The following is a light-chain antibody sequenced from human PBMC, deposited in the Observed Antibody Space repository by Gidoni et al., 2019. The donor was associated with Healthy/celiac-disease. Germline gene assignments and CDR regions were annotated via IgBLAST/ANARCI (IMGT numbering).Light chain of an antibody. CDR1: QDISNY. CDR2: DAS. CDR3: QQYDNLALFT. V-gene: IGKV1-33*01. J-gene: IGKJ3*01. Sequence: IQMTPSPSSLSASVGDRVTITCQASQDISNYLNWDQQKPGKAPRLLIYDASNLETWAPSRFSGSGSGTDFTFTISSLQPEDIATYYCQQYDNLALFTFGPGTKVDIK.